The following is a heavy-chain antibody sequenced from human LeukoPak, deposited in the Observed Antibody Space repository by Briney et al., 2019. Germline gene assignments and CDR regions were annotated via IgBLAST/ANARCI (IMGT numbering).Heavy chain of an antibody. D-gene: IGHD6-13*01. Sequence: PGGSLRLSRAASGFTLCEYYMSWIPEAPGEGLEWGSYICRGGSTSYYAHSVKGRFTISRDNAKNSLYLQMNSLRVEDTAVYYCVRGRVATASAGDYWGQGTLVTVSS. CDR3: VRGRVATASAGDY. V-gene: IGHV3-11*01. CDR2: ICRGGSTS. J-gene: IGHJ4*02. CDR1: GFTLCEYY.